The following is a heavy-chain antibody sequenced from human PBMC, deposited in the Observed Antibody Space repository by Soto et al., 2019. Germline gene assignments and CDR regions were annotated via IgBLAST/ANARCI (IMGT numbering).Heavy chain of an antibody. CDR3: ASDMGWLELNGCSL. CDR1: GFTLSSYE. Sequence: GGTLRLSCAASGFTLSSYEMNWARQAPGKGLDRISYISRSGDPIHYADSVKGRFTISRDTAKNSLYLQMTSVRAEDTAVYYFASDMGWLELNGCSLCDQGPLGTVSS. CDR2: ISRSGDPI. D-gene: IGHD3-9*01. J-gene: IGHJ3*01. V-gene: IGHV3-48*03.